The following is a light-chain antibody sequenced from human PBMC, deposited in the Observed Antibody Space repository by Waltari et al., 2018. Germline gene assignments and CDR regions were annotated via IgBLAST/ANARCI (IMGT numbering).Light chain of an antibody. CDR1: SGSIASNY. CDR2: EDH. CDR3: QSYDGTNWV. J-gene: IGLJ3*02. Sequence: NFMLTQPHSVSESPWKTVTISCSGSSGSIASNYVQWYQQRPGSAPNTVIYEDHQRPAGAPDRFSGSIDSSSNSASLTISGLKTEDEADYYCQSYDGTNWVFGGGTKLTVL. V-gene: IGLV6-57*02.